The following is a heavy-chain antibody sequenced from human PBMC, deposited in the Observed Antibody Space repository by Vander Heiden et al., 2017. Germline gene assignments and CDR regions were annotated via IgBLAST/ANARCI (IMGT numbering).Heavy chain of an antibody. CDR3: AKEIQGIVVVPAPNYYYYGMDV. D-gene: IGHD2-2*01. V-gene: IGHV3-30*18. CDR2: ISYDGSNK. CDR1: YGSYG. J-gene: IGHJ6*02. Sequence: YGSYGMHWVRQAPGKGLEWVAVISYDGSNKYYADSVKGRFTITRDNSKNKLYLQMNSLRAEDTAVYYCAKEIQGIVVVPAPNYYYYGMDVWGQGTTVTVSS.